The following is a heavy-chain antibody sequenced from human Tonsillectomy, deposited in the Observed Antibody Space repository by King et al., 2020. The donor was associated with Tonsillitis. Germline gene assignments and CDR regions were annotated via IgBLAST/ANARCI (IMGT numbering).Heavy chain of an antibody. J-gene: IGHJ3*02. Sequence: VQLVESGGGLVKPGASLRLSCSASGVPFSSFGLHWVRQAPGKGLEYVSTIDINGADTNDADSMRARFIISRDNSNNTVYLHRRRLRVEDTAIYYCVTSDASAFYIWGQGTMVTVSS. CDR1: GVPFSSFG. V-gene: IGHV3-64*03. CDR3: VTSDASAFYI. CDR2: IDINGADT. D-gene: IGHD2-21*01.